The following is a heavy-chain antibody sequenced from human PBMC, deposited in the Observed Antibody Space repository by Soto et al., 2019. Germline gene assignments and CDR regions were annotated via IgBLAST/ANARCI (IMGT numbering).Heavy chain of an antibody. Sequence: SETLSLTCAVYGGSFSGYCWSWIRQPPGKGLEWIGEINHSGSINYSPSLKSRVTISVDTSKNQFSLKLTSVTAADTAVYYCARARNAYISSWYVDWGQGTLVTVSS. J-gene: IGHJ4*02. CDR3: ARARNAYISSWYVD. CDR1: GGSFSGYC. V-gene: IGHV4-34*01. CDR2: INHSGSI. D-gene: IGHD6-13*01.